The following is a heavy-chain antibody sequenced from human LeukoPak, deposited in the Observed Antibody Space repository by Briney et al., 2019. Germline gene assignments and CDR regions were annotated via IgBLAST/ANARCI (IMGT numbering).Heavy chain of an antibody. Sequence: PGGSLRLSCTASGFTFSTYATHWVRQAPGKGLEYVSGISGNGRSTFYGSSVKGRFTVSRDNSKDTLYLQMGSLRVEDMAVYYCTRDIGRFRGDAFDFWGQGTMVTVSS. CDR1: GFTFSTYA. CDR2: ISGNGRST. D-gene: IGHD2-15*01. CDR3: TRDIGRFRGDAFDF. V-gene: IGHV3-64*01. J-gene: IGHJ3*01.